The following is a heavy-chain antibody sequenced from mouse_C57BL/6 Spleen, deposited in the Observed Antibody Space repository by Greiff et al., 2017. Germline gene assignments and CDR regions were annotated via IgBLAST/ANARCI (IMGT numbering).Heavy chain of an antibody. J-gene: IGHJ2*01. CDR1: GFTFSDYG. CDR2: ISSGSSTI. CDR3: ATSYSNYLDY. V-gene: IGHV5-17*01. Sequence: EVKLVESGGGLVKPGGSLKLSCAASGFTFSDYGMHWVRQAPEKGLEWVAYISSGSSTIYYADTVKGRFTISRDTAKNTLFLQMTSLRSEDTAMYYCATSYSNYLDYWGQGTTLTVSS. D-gene: IGHD2-5*01.